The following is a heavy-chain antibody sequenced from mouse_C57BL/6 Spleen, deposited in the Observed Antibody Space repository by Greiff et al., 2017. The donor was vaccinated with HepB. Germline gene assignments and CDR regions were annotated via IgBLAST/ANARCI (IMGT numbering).Heavy chain of an antibody. V-gene: IGHV1-85*01. J-gene: IGHJ2*01. Sequence: VKLQQSGPELVKPGASVKLSCKASGYTFTSYDINWVKQRPGQGLEWIGWIYPRDGSTKYNEKFKGKATLTVDTSSSTAYMELHSLTSEDSAVYFCARPPYYYGSSQYYFDYWGQGTTRTVSS. CDR3: ARPPYYYGSSQYYFDY. D-gene: IGHD1-1*01. CDR1: GYTFTSYD. CDR2: IYPRDGST.